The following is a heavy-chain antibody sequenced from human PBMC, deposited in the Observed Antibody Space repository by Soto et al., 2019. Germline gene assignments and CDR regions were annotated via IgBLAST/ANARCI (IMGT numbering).Heavy chain of an antibody. D-gene: IGHD5-18*01. V-gene: IGHV1-69*01. J-gene: IGHJ6*02. CDR1: GGTLSSYA. CDR3: ARSGYSYGAFYYYYGMDV. CDR2: IIPIFGTA. Sequence: QVQLVQSGAEVKKPGSSVKVSCKASGGTLSSYAISWVRQAPGQGLEWMGGIIPIFGTANYAQKFQGRVTITADESTSTAYMELSSLRSEDTAVYYCARSGYSYGAFYYYYGMDVWGQGTTVTVSS.